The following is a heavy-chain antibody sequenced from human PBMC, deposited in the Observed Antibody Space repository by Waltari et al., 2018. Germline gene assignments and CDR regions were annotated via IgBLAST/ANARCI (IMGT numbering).Heavy chain of an antibody. D-gene: IGHD3-3*01. CDR3: ARHPDYDFWSCYFDY. J-gene: IGHJ4*02. Sequence: QVQLQESGPGLVKPSETLSLTCAVSGYSISSGYYGGWIRQPPGKGLECIGSIYHSGCTYYYPSLKSRVTISLDTSKNQFSLKLSSVTAADTAVYYCARHPDYDFWSCYFDYWGQGTLVTVSS. V-gene: IGHV4-38-2*01. CDR1: GYSISSGYY. CDR2: IYHSGCT.